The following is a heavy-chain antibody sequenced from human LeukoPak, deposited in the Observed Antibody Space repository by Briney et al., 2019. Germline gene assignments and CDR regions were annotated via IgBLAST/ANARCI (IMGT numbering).Heavy chain of an antibody. CDR1: GGSISSSNW. D-gene: IGHD3-10*01. V-gene: IGHV4-4*02. J-gene: IGHJ4*02. CDR3: AREPMVRGVITSSDY. CDR2: IYHSGST. Sequence: SGTLSLTCAVSGGSISSSNWWSWVRQPPGKGLEWIGEIYHSGSTNYNPSLKSRVTISVDKSKNQFSLKLSSVTAADTAVYYCAREPMVRGVITSSDYWGQGTLVTVSS.